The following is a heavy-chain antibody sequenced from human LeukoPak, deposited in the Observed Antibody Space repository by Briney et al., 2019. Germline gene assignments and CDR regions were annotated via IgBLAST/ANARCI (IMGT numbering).Heavy chain of an antibody. CDR1: GYTFTSYD. J-gene: IGHJ4*02. D-gene: IGHD2-2*02. Sequence: ASVKVSCKASGYTFTSYDINWVRQAPGQGLEWMGRIIPIFGIANYAQKFQGRVTITADKSTSTAYMELSSLRSEDTAVYYCAREVVPAAIEFGFDYWGQGTLVTVSS. V-gene: IGHV1-69*04. CDR3: AREVVPAAIEFGFDY. CDR2: IIPIFGIA.